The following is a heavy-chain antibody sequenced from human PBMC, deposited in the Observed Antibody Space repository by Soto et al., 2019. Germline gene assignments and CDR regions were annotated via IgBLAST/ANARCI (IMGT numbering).Heavy chain of an antibody. V-gene: IGHV4-34*01. Sequence: SETLSLTCAVYGGSFSGYYWSWIRQPPGKGLEWIGEINHSGSTNYKPSLKSRVTISVDTSKNQFSLKLSSVTAADTAVYYCARGKPPSRSWYRDYYYGMEVWGKGTTVIGSS. CDR3: ARGKPPSRSWYRDYYYGMEV. CDR1: GGSFSGYY. CDR2: INHSGST. J-gene: IGHJ6*04. D-gene: IGHD6-13*01.